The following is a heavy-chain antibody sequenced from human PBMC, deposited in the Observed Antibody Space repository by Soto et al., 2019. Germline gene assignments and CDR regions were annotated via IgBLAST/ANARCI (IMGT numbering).Heavy chain of an antibody. Sequence: QLQLQESGPGLVKPSETLSLTCTVSGGSISSSSYYWGWIRQPPGKGLEWIGSIYYSGSTYYNPSPKRRVTISVDTSKNQFSLKLSSVTAADTAVYYCARRWGYSYGSTGRFDPWGQGTLVTVSS. CDR3: ARRWGYSYGSTGRFDP. D-gene: IGHD5-18*01. CDR2: IYYSGST. V-gene: IGHV4-39*01. J-gene: IGHJ5*02. CDR1: GGSISSSSYY.